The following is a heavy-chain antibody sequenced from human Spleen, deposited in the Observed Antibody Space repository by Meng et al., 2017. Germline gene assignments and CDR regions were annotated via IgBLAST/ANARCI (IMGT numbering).Heavy chain of an antibody. D-gene: IGHD6-19*01. CDR1: GFILSSYW. J-gene: IGHJ6*02. V-gene: IGHV3-74*01. CDR2: INSDGSDT. CDR3: ARGPSIAVAPTNYYYYGMDV. Sequence: GESLKISCAASGFILSSYWMHWVRQAPGRGLVWVSRINSDGSDTSYADSVKGRFTISRDNAKNTLYLQMNSLRAEDTAVYYCARGPSIAVAPTNYYYYGMDVWGQGTTVTVSS.